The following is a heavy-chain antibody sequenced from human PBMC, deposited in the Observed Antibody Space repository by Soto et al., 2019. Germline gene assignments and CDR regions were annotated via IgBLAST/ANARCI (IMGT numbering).Heavy chain of an antibody. J-gene: IGHJ4*02. V-gene: IGHV1-18*01. CDR1: GYTFPNYG. CDR3: VRDLDGSGAYYTDF. CDR2: ISAYKTNI. D-gene: IGHD3-10*01. Sequence: ASVTVSCKASGYTFPNYGITWVRQAPGQGLEWMGWISAYKTNIKYAQKFQGRVTLTTDTSTSTAYMELRSLRSDDTAIYYCVRDLDGSGAYYTDFWGQGTMGIVSA.